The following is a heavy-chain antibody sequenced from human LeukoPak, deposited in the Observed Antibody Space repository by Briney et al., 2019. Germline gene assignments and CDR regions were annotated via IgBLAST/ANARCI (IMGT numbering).Heavy chain of an antibody. J-gene: IGHJ4*02. Sequence: SETLSLTCTVSGGSISSSSYYWGWIRQPPGKGLEWIGSIYYSGSTYYNPSLKSRVTISVDTSKNQFSLKLSSVTAADTAVYYCARVGYYDSSGLDFDYWGQGTLVTVSS. D-gene: IGHD3-22*01. CDR2: IYYSGST. CDR1: GGSISSSSYY. CDR3: ARVGYYDSSGLDFDY. V-gene: IGHV4-39*01.